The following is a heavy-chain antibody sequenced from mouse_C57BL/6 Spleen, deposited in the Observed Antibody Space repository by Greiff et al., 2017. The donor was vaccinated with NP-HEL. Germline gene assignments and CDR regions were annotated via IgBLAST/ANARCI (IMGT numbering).Heavy chain of an antibody. CDR3: AREGYSNWFAY. CDR1: GFTFSDYG. V-gene: IGHV5-17*01. Sequence: EVKLVESGGGLVKPGGSLKLSCAASGFTFSDYGMHWVRQAPEKGLEWVAYISSGSSTIYYADTVKGRFTISRDNAKNTLFLQMTSLRSEDTAMYYCAREGYSNWFAYWGQGTLVTVSA. CDR2: ISSGSSTI. J-gene: IGHJ3*01. D-gene: IGHD2-5*01.